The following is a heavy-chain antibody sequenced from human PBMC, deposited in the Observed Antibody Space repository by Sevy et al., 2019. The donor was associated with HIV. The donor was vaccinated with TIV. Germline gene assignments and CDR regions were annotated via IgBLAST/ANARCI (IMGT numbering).Heavy chain of an antibody. J-gene: IGHJ4*02. Sequence: GGSLRLSCAASGFTFSTYAMSWVRQAPGKGLEWVSAISASGDTTYYADSVKGRFTISRDKSESTLYLQMNSLRAEDTAIYSCTNHYDTGGRLDYFDYWGQGTLVTVSS. CDR1: GFTFSTYA. V-gene: IGHV3-23*01. CDR3: TNHYDTGGRLDYFDY. CDR2: ISASGDTT. D-gene: IGHD3-22*01.